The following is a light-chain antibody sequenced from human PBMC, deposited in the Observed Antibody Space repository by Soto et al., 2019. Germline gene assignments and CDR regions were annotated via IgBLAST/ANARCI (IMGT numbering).Light chain of an antibody. CDR3: QSYDSSLSGDVV. V-gene: IGLV1-40*01. CDR2: GNS. CDR1: SSNIGAGHD. Sequence: QSVLTQPPSVSGAPGQRVTISCTGSSSNIGAGHDVHWYQQPPGTAPKLLIYGNSNRPSGVPDRFSGSKSGTSASLAITGLQAEDEADYYCQSYDSSLSGDVVFGGGTKLTVL. J-gene: IGLJ2*01.